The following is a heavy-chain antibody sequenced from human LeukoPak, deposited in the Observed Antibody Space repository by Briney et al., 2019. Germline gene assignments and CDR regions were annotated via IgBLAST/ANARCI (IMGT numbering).Heavy chain of an antibody. CDR1: GGSISGYY. CDR3: ARSRGRAYYFDY. CDR2: IYYSGST. Sequence: SETLSLTCTVSGGSISGYYWSWIRQPPGKGLEWIGYIYYSGSTNYNPSLKSRVTISVDTSKNQFSLKLSSVTAADTAVYYCARSRGRAYYFDYWGQGTLVTVSS. V-gene: IGHV4-59*01. J-gene: IGHJ4*02.